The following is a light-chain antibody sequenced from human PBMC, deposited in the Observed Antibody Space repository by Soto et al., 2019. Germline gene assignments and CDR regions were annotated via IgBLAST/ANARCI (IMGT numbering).Light chain of an antibody. J-gene: IGLJ1*01. CDR1: SSNIGSGYD. CDR2: ADI. CDR3: QSYGTTLSGLYV. Sequence: QSVLTQPPSVSGAPGQRVTISCTGSSSNIGSGYDVHWFRQLPGTAPELLIYADINRPSGVPDRFSGSKSGSSASLAITGLQVEDEAEYYCQSYGTTLSGLYVFGTGTKVTVL. V-gene: IGLV1-40*01.